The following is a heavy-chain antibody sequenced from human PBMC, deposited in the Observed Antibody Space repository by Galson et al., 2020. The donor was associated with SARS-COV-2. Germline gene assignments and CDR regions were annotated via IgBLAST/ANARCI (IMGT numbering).Heavy chain of an antibody. Sequence: ASVKVSCKASGYTFTSYDINWVRQATGQGLEWMGWMNPNSGNTGYAQKFQGRVTMTRNTSISTAYMELSSLRSEDTAVYYCARVPSMIVVVITGDGSFDYWGQGTLVTVSS. CDR3: ARVPSMIVVVITGDGSFDY. J-gene: IGHJ4*02. V-gene: IGHV1-8*01. D-gene: IGHD3-22*01. CDR1: GYTFTSYD. CDR2: MNPNSGNT.